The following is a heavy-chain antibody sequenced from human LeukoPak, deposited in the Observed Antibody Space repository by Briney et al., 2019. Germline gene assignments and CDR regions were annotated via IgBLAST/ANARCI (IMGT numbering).Heavy chain of an antibody. Sequence: ASVKVSCKASGYTFTGYYMHWVRQAPRQGLEWMGWINPNSGGTNYAQKFQGRVTMTRDTSISTAYMELSRLRSDDTAVYYCARGGYSGYDYYYYGMDVWGQGTTVTVSS. V-gene: IGHV1-2*02. CDR3: ARGGYSGYDYYYYGMDV. CDR1: GYTFTGYY. CDR2: INPNSGGT. J-gene: IGHJ6*02. D-gene: IGHD5-12*01.